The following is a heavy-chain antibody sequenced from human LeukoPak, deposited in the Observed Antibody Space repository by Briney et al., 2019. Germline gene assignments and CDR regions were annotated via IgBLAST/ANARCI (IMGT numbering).Heavy chain of an antibody. J-gene: IGHJ6*03. D-gene: IGHD6-13*01. CDR3: ARVTFEGGRSWYGGTYYYYYMDV. CDR2: INPNSGGT. V-gene: IGHV1-2*02. Sequence: ASVKVSCKASGYTFTGYYMHWVRQAPGQGLEWMGWINPNSGGTNYAQKFQGRVTMTRNTSISTAYMELSSLRSEDTAVYYCARVTFEGGRSWYGGTYYYYYMDVWGKGTTVTVSS. CDR1: GYTFTGYY.